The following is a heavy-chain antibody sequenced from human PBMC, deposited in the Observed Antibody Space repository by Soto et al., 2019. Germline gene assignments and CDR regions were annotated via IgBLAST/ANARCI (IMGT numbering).Heavy chain of an antibody. Sequence: EVQLLESGGGFVQPGESLRLSCAASGFTFSLSAMSWVRQAPGRGLDWVSSLSGGGSTTDYADSVKGRFTISRDNSKNTVHLQMNSLRAEDTAVYYCAKGPEYDIFTGCDYWGQVALVTVAS. CDR2: LSGGGSTT. D-gene: IGHD3-9*01. CDR3: AKGPEYDIFTGCDY. V-gene: IGHV3-23*01. CDR1: GFTFSLSA. J-gene: IGHJ4*02.